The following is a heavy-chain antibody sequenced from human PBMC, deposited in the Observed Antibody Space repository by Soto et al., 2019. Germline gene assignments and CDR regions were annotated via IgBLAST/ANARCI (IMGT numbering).Heavy chain of an antibody. CDR2: ISASGGGT. Sequence: EVQLLESGGGLVQPGGSLRLSCAASGFTFSTYAMSWVRQAPGKGLEWVSVISASGGGTFYADSVKGRFTVSRDNSRNTLYLQVISLRVEDTAVYYCAKDLRTSTNYNYGMDVWGQGTTVTVSS. J-gene: IGHJ6*02. CDR3: AKDLRTSTNYNYGMDV. CDR1: GFTFSTYA. V-gene: IGHV3-23*01.